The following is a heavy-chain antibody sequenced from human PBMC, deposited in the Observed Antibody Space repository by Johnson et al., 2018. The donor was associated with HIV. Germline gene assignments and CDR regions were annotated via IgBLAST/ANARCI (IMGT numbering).Heavy chain of an antibody. V-gene: IGHV3-30*14. CDR1: GITFSDYA. CDR2: ISYDGSNK. J-gene: IGHJ3*02. D-gene: IGHD2/OR15-2a*01. CDR3: ARDFHEAGSNAFDI. Sequence: QVQLVESGGGVVQPGRSLRLSCAASGITFSDYAMHWVRQAPGKGLEWVAVISYDGSNKYYADSVKGRFTISRDNSKNTLYLQMNSLRAEDTAVYYCARDFHEAGSNAFDIWGQGTMVTVSS.